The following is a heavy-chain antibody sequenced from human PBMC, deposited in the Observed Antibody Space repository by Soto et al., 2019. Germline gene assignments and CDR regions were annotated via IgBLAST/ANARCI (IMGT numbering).Heavy chain of an antibody. D-gene: IGHD7-27*01. J-gene: IGHJ4*02. Sequence: QVQLQESGPGLVKPSETLSLTCTVSGGSISNHYWSWIRQPPGKGLEWIGYIYYNGNTNYNPPLKRRVTVSVDTSKNQISLKLSSVTAADTAVYYCTRANWYSEYWGQGTLVTVSS. V-gene: IGHV4-59*11. CDR3: TRANWYSEY. CDR2: IYYNGNT. CDR1: GGSISNHY.